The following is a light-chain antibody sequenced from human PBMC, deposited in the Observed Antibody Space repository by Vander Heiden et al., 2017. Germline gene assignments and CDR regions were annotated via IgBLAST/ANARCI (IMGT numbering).Light chain of an antibody. J-gene: IGKJ1*01. V-gene: IGKV4-1*01. Sequence: DIVMTQSPDSLAVSLGERATINCKSRQSVLYSSNNKNYLGWYQQKAGQPPKRLIYWASTRESGVPDRFSGSGSGTDFTLTISSLQAEDVAVYYCQQYYSTPRTFGQGTKVEIK. CDR2: WAS. CDR3: QQYYSTPRT. CDR1: QSVLYSSNNKNY.